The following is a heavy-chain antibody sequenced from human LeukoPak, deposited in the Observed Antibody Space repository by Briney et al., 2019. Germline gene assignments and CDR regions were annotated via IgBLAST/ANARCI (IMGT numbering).Heavy chain of an antibody. V-gene: IGHV3-21*01. CDR3: ARTATDTGEFDY. D-gene: IGHD6-13*01. J-gene: IGHJ4*02. Sequence: SGGSLTLFCAASGFTFSSYSMNCVRRAPGKGGECVSSISSSSSSIYYADSVKGRFTISRDDAKNSLYLQMNSLRAEDTAVYYCARTATDTGEFDYWGQGTLVTVSS. CDR2: ISSSSSSI. CDR1: GFTFSSYS.